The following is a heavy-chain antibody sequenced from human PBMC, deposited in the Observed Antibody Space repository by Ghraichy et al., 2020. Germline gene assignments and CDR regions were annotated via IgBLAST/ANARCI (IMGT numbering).Heavy chain of an antibody. D-gene: IGHD5-12*01. V-gene: IGHV3-21*01. Sequence: GGSLRLSCAASGFTFSSYSMNWVRQAPGKGLEWVSSISSSSSYIYYADSVKGRFTISRDNAKNSLYLQMNSLRAEDTAVYYCAREGVSSDSGYENRAYSFDYWGQGTLVTVSS. CDR2: ISSSSSYI. CDR3: AREGVSSDSGYENRAYSFDY. J-gene: IGHJ4*02. CDR1: GFTFSSYS.